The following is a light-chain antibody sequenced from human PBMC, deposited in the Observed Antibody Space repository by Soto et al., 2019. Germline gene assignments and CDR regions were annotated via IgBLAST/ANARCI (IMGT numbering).Light chain of an antibody. V-gene: IGLV2-8*01. Sequence: QSALTQPPSASGSPGQSVTISCTGTSGDVGGYNRVSWYQQYPGKAPKLMIYEVSKRPSGVPDRFSGSKSGNTASLTVSGLQAEDEADYYCSSYAGSNILSVVFGGGTKLTVL. J-gene: IGLJ2*01. CDR2: EVS. CDR3: SSYAGSNILSVV. CDR1: SGDVGGYNR.